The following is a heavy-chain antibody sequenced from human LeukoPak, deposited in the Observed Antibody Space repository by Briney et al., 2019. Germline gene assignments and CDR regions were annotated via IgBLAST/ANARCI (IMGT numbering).Heavy chain of an antibody. Sequence: GSLRLSCAASGFTFSSYWMTWIRQPPGKGLEWIGEINHSGSTNYNPSLKSRVTISVDTSKNQFSLKLSSVTAADTAVYYCARGWVDIVATTPYNWFDPWGQGTLVTVSS. CDR2: INHSGST. J-gene: IGHJ5*02. V-gene: IGHV4-34*01. CDR3: ARGWVDIVATTPYNWFDP. D-gene: IGHD5-12*01. CDR1: GFTFSSYW.